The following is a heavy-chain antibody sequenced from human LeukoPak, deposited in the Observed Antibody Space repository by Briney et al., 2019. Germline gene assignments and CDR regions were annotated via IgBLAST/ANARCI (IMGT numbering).Heavy chain of an antibody. D-gene: IGHD6-13*01. J-gene: IGHJ3*01. CDR3: SRGGAPAGYAYDV. CDR2: IGTAGDT. V-gene: IGHV3-13*01. CDR1: GSTFSNFD. Sequence: TGGSLRLSCATSGSTFSNFDLHWVRQATGEGLEWVSAIGTAGDTYYPDSVKGRFTISRDNAKNSFYLQVNNLRVGDTAVYYCSRGGAPAGYAYDVWGHGTVVTVSS.